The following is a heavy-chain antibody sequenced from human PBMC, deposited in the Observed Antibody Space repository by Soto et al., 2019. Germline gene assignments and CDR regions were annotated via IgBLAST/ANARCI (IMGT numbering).Heavy chain of an antibody. J-gene: IGHJ5*02. CDR3: ARTPSRFLEWSNWFDT. D-gene: IGHD3-3*01. V-gene: IGHV4-4*07. CDR2: IYTSGST. CDR1: GGSISSYY. Sequence: PSETLSLTCTVSGGSISSYYWSWIRQPAGKGLEWIGRIYTSGSTNYNPSLKSRVTMSVDTSKNQFSLKLSSVTAADTAVYYCARTPSRFLEWSNWFDTWGQGTLVNAS.